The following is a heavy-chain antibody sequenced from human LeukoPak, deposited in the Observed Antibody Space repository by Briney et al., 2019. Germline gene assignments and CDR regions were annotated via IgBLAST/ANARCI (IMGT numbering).Heavy chain of an antibody. CDR2: IYPGDSDT. Sequence: GESLKISCKGSGYIFTSYWIGWVRQMPGKGLEWMGIIYPGDSDTRYSPSFRGQVTISADKSITTAYLRWSSLKASDTAMYYCARHIDYGDYDYYGMDVWGQGTTVTVSS. V-gene: IGHV5-51*01. D-gene: IGHD4-17*01. J-gene: IGHJ6*02. CDR3: ARHIDYGDYDYYGMDV. CDR1: GYIFTSYW.